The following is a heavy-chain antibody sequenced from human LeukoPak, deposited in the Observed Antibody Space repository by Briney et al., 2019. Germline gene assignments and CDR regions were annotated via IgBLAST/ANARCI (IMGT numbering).Heavy chain of an antibody. D-gene: IGHD5-12*01. CDR2: ISGSGGST. Sequence: GGSLRLSCAASGFTFSSYAMSWVRQAPGKGLEWVSAISGSGGSTYYADSVKGRFTISRDNSKNTLYLQMNSLRAEDTAVYYCAKESVATIRGSNWFDPWGQGTLVTVSS. V-gene: IGHV3-23*01. CDR3: AKESVATIRGSNWFDP. CDR1: GFTFSSYA. J-gene: IGHJ5*02.